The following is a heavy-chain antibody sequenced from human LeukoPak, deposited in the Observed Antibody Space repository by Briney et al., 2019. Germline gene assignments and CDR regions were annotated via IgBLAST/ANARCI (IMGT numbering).Heavy chain of an antibody. J-gene: IGHJ6*03. V-gene: IGHV4-4*07. Sequence: PSETLSLTCTVSGGSVSSYHWSWIRQPAGKGLEWIGRIHSSGVTNHNPSLKSRVTFSLDTSKSQFSLKLSSVTAADTAVYYCARDPKWELLPYYYYYMDVWGKGTTVTVSS. CDR1: GGSVSSYH. CDR2: IHSSGVT. CDR3: ARDPKWELLPYYYYYMDV. D-gene: IGHD1-26*01.